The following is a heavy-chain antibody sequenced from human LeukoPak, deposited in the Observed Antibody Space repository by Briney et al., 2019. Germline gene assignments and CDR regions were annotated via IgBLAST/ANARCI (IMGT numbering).Heavy chain of an antibody. Sequence: SETLSLTCSVSGGSMSNYYWSWIRQPPGKGLEWIGYISHSGFPNYNPSLKSRVTISVDTSKNQFSLKLSSVTAADTAVYYCARAHSIASYYYGVDVWGQGTTVTVSS. CDR2: ISHSGFP. J-gene: IGHJ6*02. CDR1: GGSMSNYY. V-gene: IGHV4-59*08. D-gene: IGHD6-13*01. CDR3: ARAHSIASYYYGVDV.